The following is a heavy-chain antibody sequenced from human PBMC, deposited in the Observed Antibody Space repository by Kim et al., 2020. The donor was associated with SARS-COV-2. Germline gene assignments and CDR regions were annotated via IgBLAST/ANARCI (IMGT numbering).Heavy chain of an antibody. Sequence: GGSLRLSCAASGFTFSGSTMHWVRQASGKGLEWVGRIRSKANSYATAYAASVRNRFSISRDDSKNTAYLQMHSLKTEDTAVYSCTRVNPIAGGWYDAFD. D-gene: IGHD6-19*01. CDR1: GFTFSGST. CDR2: IRSKANSYAT. V-gene: IGHV3-73*01. CDR3: TRVNPIAGGWYDAFD. J-gene: IGHJ3*02.